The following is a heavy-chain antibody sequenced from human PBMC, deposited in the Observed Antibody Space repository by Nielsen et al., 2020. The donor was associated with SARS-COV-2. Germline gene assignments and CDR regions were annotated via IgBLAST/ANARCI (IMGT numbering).Heavy chain of an antibody. Sequence: ASVKVSCKASGYTFTGYYMHWVRPAPGQGLEWMGWINPNSGGTNYAQKFQGRVTMTRDTSISTAYMELSRLRSDDTAVYYCARDAISAHYGMDVWGQGTTVTVSS. D-gene: IGHD2-21*01. V-gene: IGHV1-2*02. CDR2: INPNSGGT. J-gene: IGHJ6*02. CDR1: GYTFTGYY. CDR3: ARDAISAHYGMDV.